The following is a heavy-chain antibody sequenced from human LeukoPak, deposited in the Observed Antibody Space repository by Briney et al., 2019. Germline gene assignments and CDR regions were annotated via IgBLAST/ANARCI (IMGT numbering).Heavy chain of an antibody. V-gene: IGHV4-61*01. Sequence: SETLSLTCTVSGGSISSSSYYWGWIRQPPGKGLEWIGYIYYSGSTNYNPSLKSRVTISVDTSKNQFSLKLSSVTAADTAVYYCARDLMREYYMDVWGKGTTVTVSS. CDR3: ARDLMREYYMDV. CDR1: GGSISSSSYY. CDR2: IYYSGST. D-gene: IGHD3-16*01. J-gene: IGHJ6*03.